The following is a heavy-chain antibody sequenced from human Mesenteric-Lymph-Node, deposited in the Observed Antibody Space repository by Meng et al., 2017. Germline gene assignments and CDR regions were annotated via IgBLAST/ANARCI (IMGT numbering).Heavy chain of an antibody. CDR2: ISSGGGGTT. J-gene: IGHJ4*02. D-gene: IGHD5-12*01. Sequence: GESLKISCAASGFTFINYAMSWVRQAPGKGLEWVSSISSGGGGTTYYADSVKGRFTISRDNSKNTLYLQMNSLRAEDTAVYHCAKGTALRSGYTREYDSWGQGTLVTVSS. CDR1: GFTFINYA. CDR3: AKGTALRSGYTREYDS. V-gene: IGHV3-23*01.